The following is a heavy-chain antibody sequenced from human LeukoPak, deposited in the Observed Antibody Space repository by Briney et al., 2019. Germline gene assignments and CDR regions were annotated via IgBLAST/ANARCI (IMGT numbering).Heavy chain of an antibody. CDR3: ARDSAECTGGYCYLVS. V-gene: IGHV3-74*01. D-gene: IGHD2-8*02. Sequence: GGSLRLSCAASGFTFSSDWMRWVRQAPGKGLVWVSRIKSDGSSTSYADSVKGRFTISRDNAKNTLYLQMNSLRAEDTAVYYCARDSAECTGGYCYLVSWGQGTLVTVSS. CDR1: GFTFSSDW. J-gene: IGHJ4*02. CDR2: IKSDGSST.